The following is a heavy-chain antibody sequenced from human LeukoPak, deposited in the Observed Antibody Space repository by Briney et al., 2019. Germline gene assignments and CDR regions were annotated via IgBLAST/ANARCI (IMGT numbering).Heavy chain of an antibody. J-gene: IGHJ4*02. CDR1: GFTVSSNY. D-gene: IGHD2-2*01. CDR2: ISSASGSI. Sequence: GGSLRLSCAASGFTVSSNYVSWVRQAPGKGLEWVSYISSASGSIYYADSVKGRFTISRDNAKNSLFLQMNSLRAGDTAVYYCARLPAYCSSTSCYYDYWGQGTLVTVSS. V-gene: IGHV3-48*04. CDR3: ARLPAYCSSTSCYYDY.